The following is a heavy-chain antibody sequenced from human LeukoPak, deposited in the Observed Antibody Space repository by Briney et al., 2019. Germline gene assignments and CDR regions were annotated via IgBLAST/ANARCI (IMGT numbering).Heavy chain of an antibody. Sequence: GGSLRLSCAASGFTFSSYTMSWVRQAPGQGLEWVSAISPSGGGTYYADSVRGRFTISRDNSKNTLYLQMNSLRAEDTAVYYCTTFYHEYSPYWGRGTLVTVSS. J-gene: IGHJ4*02. CDR3: TTFYHEYSPY. V-gene: IGHV3-23*01. D-gene: IGHD2/OR15-2a*01. CDR2: ISPSGGGT. CDR1: GFTFSSYT.